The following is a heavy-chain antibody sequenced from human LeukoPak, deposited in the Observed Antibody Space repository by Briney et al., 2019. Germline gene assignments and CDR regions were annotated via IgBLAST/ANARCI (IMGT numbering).Heavy chain of an antibody. CDR3: ARDRGSWSPAGYYYYMDV. CDR2: IYYSGST. V-gene: IGHV4-59*01. Sequence: SETLSLTCTVSGGSISSYYWSWIRQPPGKGLEWIGYIYYSGSTNYNPSLKSRVTISVDTSKNQFSLKLSSVTAADTAVYYCARDRGSWSPAGYYYYMDVWGKGTTVTVS. D-gene: IGHD6-13*01. J-gene: IGHJ6*03. CDR1: GGSISSYY.